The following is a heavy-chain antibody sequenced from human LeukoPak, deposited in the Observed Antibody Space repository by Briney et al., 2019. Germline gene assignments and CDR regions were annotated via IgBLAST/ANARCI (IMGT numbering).Heavy chain of an antibody. Sequence: ASVKVSCKASGYTFTSYGISWVRQAPGQGLEWMGWISAYNGNTNYAQKFQGRVTMTRDTSTSTVYMELSSLRSEDTAVYYCASIAVAGRGYFDYWGQGTLVTVSS. J-gene: IGHJ4*02. CDR2: ISAYNGNT. V-gene: IGHV1-18*01. D-gene: IGHD6-19*01. CDR3: ASIAVAGRGYFDY. CDR1: GYTFTSYG.